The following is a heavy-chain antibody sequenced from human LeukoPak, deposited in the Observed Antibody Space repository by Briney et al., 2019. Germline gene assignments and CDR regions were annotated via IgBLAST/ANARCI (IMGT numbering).Heavy chain of an antibody. Sequence: YYIGWVRQMPGKGLEWIGYIYYSGSTYYNPSLKSRVTISVDRSKNHFSLNLSSVTAADTAVYYCARDRGRKYQLQYWYFDLWGRGTLVTVCS. V-gene: IGHV4-31*02. D-gene: IGHD2-2*01. J-gene: IGHJ2*01. CDR1: YY. CDR3: ARDRGRKYQLQYWYFDL. CDR2: IYYSGST.